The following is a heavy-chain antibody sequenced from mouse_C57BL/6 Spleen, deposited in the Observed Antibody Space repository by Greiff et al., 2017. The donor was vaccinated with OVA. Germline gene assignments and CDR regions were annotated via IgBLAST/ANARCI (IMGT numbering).Heavy chain of an antibody. CDR2: IYPGDGDT. Sequence: QVQLQQSGAELVKPGASVKISCKASGYAFSSYWMNWVKQRPGTGLEWIGQIYPGDGDTNYNGKFKGKATLTADKSSSTAYMQLSSLTSEDSAVYFCARSAYDYDGLFDYWGQGTTLTVSS. CDR3: ARSAYDYDGLFDY. D-gene: IGHD2-4*01. CDR1: GYAFSSYW. V-gene: IGHV1-80*01. J-gene: IGHJ2*01.